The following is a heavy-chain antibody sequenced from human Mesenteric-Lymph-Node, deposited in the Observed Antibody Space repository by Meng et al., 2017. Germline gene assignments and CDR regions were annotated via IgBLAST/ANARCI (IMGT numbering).Heavy chain of an antibody. V-gene: IGHV3-33*01. CDR1: GFTFSSYG. Sequence: GESLKISCAASGFTFSSYGMHWVRQAPGKGLEWVAVIWYDGSNKYYADSVKGRFTISRDNSKNSLYLQMNNLRGEDTAVYSCARAGASSWYGNWFDPWGQGILVTVSS. CDR2: IWYDGSNK. D-gene: IGHD6-13*01. J-gene: IGHJ5*02. CDR3: ARAGASSWYGNWFDP.